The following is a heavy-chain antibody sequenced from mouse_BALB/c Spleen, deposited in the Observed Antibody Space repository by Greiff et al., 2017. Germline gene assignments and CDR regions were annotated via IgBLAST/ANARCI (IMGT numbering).Heavy chain of an antibody. V-gene: IGHV3-2*02. CDR2: ISYSGST. D-gene: IGHD1-1*01. J-gene: IGHJ2*01. CDR3: ARNGVLRYYFDY. Sequence: VQLQQSGPGLVKPSQSLSLTCTVTGYSITSDYAWNWIRQFPGNKLEWMGYISYSGSTSYNPSLKSRISITRDTSKNQFFLQLNSVTTEDTATYYCARNGVLRYYFDYWGQGTTLTVSS. CDR1: GYSITSDYA.